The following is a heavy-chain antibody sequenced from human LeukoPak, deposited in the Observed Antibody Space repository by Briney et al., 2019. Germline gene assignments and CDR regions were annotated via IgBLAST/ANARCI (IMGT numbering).Heavy chain of an antibody. J-gene: IGHJ5*02. CDR3: ARHEPGWDNWFDP. CDR1: GGSISSGDYY. Sequence: TSQTLSLTCTVSGGSISSGDYYWSWIRQPPGKGLEWIGYIYYSGSTYYNPSLKSRVTISVDTSKNQFSLKLSSVTAADTAVYYCARHEPGWDNWFDPWGQGTLVTVSS. CDR2: IYYSGST. D-gene: IGHD1-14*01. V-gene: IGHV4-30-4*08.